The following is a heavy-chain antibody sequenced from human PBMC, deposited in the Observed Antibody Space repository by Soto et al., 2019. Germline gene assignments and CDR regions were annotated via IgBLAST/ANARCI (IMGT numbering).Heavy chain of an antibody. V-gene: IGHV3-30*18. CDR3: AKDTGADY. CDR2: ISYDGSDQ. J-gene: IGHJ4*02. Sequence: QVQLVESGGGVVQPGRSLRLSCAASGFTFSSYGMYWVRQAPGKGLEWVARISYDGSDQFYGDSVKGRFTISRDNSKNILNVHMNSLRSEDTAVYYCAKDTGADYWGQGTVVTVSA. D-gene: IGHD3-10*01. CDR1: GFTFSSYG.